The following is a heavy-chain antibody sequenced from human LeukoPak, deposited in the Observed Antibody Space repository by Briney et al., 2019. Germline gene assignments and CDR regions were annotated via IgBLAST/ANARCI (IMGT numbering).Heavy chain of an antibody. Sequence: ASVKVSCKASGYTFTSYYMHWVRQAPGQGLEWTGIINLSGGSTSYAQKFQGRVTMTRDMSTSTVYMELSSLRSEDTAVYYCASSERRSSSIDYWGQGTLVTVSS. V-gene: IGHV1-46*01. CDR3: ASSERRSSSIDY. CDR1: GYTFTSYY. CDR2: INLSGGST. J-gene: IGHJ4*02. D-gene: IGHD6-6*01.